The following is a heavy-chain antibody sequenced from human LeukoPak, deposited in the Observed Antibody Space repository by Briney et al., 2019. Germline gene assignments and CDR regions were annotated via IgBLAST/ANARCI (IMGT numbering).Heavy chain of an antibody. V-gene: IGHV3-9*01. CDR2: ISWNSGSI. CDR1: GFTFDDYA. Sequence: GGSLRLSCAASGFTFDDYAVHWVRQAPGKGLEWVSGISWNSGSIGYADSMKGRFTISRDNAKNFLYLQMNSLRAEDTALYYCAKDINPYYYDSSGFDYWGQGTLVTVSS. J-gene: IGHJ4*02. CDR3: AKDINPYYYDSSGFDY. D-gene: IGHD3-22*01.